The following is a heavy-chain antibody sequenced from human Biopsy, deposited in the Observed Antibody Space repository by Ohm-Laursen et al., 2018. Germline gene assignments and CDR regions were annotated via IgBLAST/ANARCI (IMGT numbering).Heavy chain of an antibody. D-gene: IGHD3-3*01. CDR2: ITVSADTT. Sequence: SLRLSCTASGFTFSSYAMNWVRQAPGKGLEWVSAITVSADTTYYADSVRGRFTVSRDNSQNTLFLRMSSLRAEDTAVYYCAKYTPTIFGVVGDDALDLWGQGTMVTVSS. CDR1: GFTFSSYA. V-gene: IGHV3-23*01. J-gene: IGHJ3*01. CDR3: AKYTPTIFGVVGDDALDL.